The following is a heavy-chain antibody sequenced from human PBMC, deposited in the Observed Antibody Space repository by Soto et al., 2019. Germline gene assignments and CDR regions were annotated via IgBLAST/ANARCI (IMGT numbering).Heavy chain of an antibody. D-gene: IGHD6-19*01. CDR2: IVVGSGNT. V-gene: IGHV1-58*01. CDR1: GFTFTSSA. CDR3: AAGPGYSSGWSDY. J-gene: IGHJ4*02. Sequence: SVKVSCTASGFTFTSSAVQRVRLARGQRLEWIGGIVVGSGNTNCAQKFQERGNITRDMSTSTAYMELSSLRSEDTAVYYCAAGPGYSSGWSDYWGQGTLVTVSS.